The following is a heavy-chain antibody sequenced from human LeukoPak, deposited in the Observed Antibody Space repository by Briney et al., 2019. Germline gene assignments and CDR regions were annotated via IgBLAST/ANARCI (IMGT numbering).Heavy chain of an antibody. CDR3: ARPTYCGGDCLSVYYFDY. V-gene: IGHV3-48*03. CDR2: ISSSGSTI. Sequence: GGSLRLSCAASGFTFSSYEMNWLRQAPGKGLEWVSYISSSGSTIYYADSVKGRFTISRDNAKNSLYLQMNSLRAEDTAVYYCARPTYCGGDCLSVYYFDYWGQGTLVTVSS. D-gene: IGHD2-21*02. CDR1: GFTFSSYE. J-gene: IGHJ4*02.